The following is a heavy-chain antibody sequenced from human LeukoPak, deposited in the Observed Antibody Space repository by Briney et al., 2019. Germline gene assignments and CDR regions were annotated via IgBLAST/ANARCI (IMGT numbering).Heavy chain of an antibody. V-gene: IGHV4-34*01. D-gene: IGHD5-18*01. J-gene: IGHJ4*02. Sequence: SETLSLTCGVYGGPFRGYYWSWIRQPPGKGLEWIGEINHSGTTNYNPSLKSRVTISVDTSKNQFSLRLSSVTAADTAVYFCARQYRQYCFGSYYFDYWGQGTLVSVSS. CDR1: GGPFRGYY. CDR2: INHSGTT. CDR3: ARQYRQYCFGSYYFDY.